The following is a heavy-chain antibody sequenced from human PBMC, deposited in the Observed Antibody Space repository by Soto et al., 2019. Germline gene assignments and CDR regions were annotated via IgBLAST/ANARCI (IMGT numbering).Heavy chain of an antibody. D-gene: IGHD4-17*01. Sequence: PSETLSLTCTVSGGSISSGGYYWSWIRHHPGKGLEWIGYIYYSGSTYYNPSLKSRVTISVDMSKTQFSLKLSSVTAADTAVYYCARSEATVLDYWGQGTLVTVSS. CDR2: IYYSGST. J-gene: IGHJ4*02. V-gene: IGHV4-31*03. CDR3: ARSEATVLDY. CDR1: GGSISSGGYY.